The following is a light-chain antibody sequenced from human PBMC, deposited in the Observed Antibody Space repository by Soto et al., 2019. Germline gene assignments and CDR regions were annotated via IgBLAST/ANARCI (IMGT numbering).Light chain of an antibody. V-gene: IGKV3-20*01. CDR3: QQYESSWT. CDR2: GAP. CDR1: QSISSTF. J-gene: IGKJ1*01. Sequence: EIVLTQSPGTLSLSPGERATLSCRASQSISSTFLAWYQHKPGQAPKVVIYGAPRRATGIPDRFSGSGSGTDFTLTISRLEPEDFAVYYCQQYESSWTFGQGTKVE.